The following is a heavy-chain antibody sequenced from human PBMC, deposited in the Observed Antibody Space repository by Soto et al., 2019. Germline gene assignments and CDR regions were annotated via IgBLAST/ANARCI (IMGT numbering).Heavy chain of an antibody. CDR3: AKEFKVRGGGYYHYMDV. Sequence: ASVKVSCKASGYTFTSYGISWVRQAPGQGLEWMGWISAYNGNTNYAQKLQGRVTMTTDTSTSTAYMELRSLRSDDTAVYYCAKEFKVRGGGYYHYMDVWGKGTTVTVSS. CDR2: ISAYNGNT. D-gene: IGHD3-10*01. CDR1: GYTFTSYG. J-gene: IGHJ6*03. V-gene: IGHV1-18*01.